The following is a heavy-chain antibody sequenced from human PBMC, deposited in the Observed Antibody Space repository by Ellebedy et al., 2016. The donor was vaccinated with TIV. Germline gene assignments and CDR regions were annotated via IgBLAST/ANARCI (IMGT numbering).Heavy chain of an antibody. CDR1: GFTFTTYT. Sequence: GESLKISXAASGFTFTTYTMNWVRQAPGKGLEWVSSISSSGSCIYYADSLKGRFTISRDNAKNSLSLQMNSLRAEDTAVYYCARGEIYTSSPLGYWGQGTLVTVSS. D-gene: IGHD6-6*01. CDR3: ARGEIYTSSPLGY. V-gene: IGHV3-21*01. J-gene: IGHJ4*02. CDR2: ISSSGSCI.